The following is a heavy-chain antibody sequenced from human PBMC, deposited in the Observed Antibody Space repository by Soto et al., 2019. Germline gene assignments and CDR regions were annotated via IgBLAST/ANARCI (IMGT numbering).Heavy chain of an antibody. J-gene: IGHJ4*02. Sequence: SSETLSLTCTVSGGSISSYYWSWIRQPPGKGLEWIGYIYYSGSTYYNPSLKSRVTISVDTSKNQFSLKLSSVTAADTAVYYCARSYCSATICYAFFDYWGQGSLVTVSS. CDR1: GGSISSYY. CDR2: IYYSGST. D-gene: IGHD2-2*01. V-gene: IGHV4-59*01. CDR3: ARSYCSATICYAFFDY.